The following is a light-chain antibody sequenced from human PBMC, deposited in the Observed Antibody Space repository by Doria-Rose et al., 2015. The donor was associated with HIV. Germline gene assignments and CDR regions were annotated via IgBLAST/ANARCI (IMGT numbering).Light chain of an antibody. CDR3: QQYGTSRGT. CDR2: DAA. V-gene: IGKV3-20*01. Sequence: TQSPGTLSLPPGERATLSCRASQRVKSSYLAWYQQKPGQAPRLLIYDAATRATGIPDRFSGSGSGTDFTLTISRLEPEDVVVYYCQQYGTSRGTFGQGTRLEIK. J-gene: IGKJ5*01. CDR1: QRVKSSY.